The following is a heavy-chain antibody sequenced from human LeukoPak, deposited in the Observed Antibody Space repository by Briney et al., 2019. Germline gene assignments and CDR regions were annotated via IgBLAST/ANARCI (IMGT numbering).Heavy chain of an antibody. D-gene: IGHD6-13*01. CDR2: INHSGST. J-gene: IGHJ4*02. CDR3: ARQSMAAARPEGFDY. V-gene: IGHV4-34*01. Sequence: SETLSLTCAVYGGSFSGYYWSWIRQPPGKGLEWIGEINHSGSTNYNPSLKSRATISVDTSKNQFSLKLSSVTAADTAVYYCARQSMAAARPEGFDYWGQGTLVTVSS. CDR1: GGSFSGYY.